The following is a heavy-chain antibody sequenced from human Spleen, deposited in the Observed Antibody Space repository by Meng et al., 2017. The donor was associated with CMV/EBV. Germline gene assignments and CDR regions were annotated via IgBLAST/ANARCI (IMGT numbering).Heavy chain of an antibody. CDR2: INHSGSA. CDR3: ARAGGDDAFDI. J-gene: IGHJ3*02. CDR1: GGSFSDYY. Sequence: GSLRLSCAVYGGSFSDYYWTWIRQPPGKGLEWIGEINHSGSANSNPSLKSRVTISVDTSKNQFSLRLSSVTAADTAVYYCARAGGDDAFDIWGQGTMVTVSS. V-gene: IGHV4-34*01. D-gene: IGHD7-27*01.